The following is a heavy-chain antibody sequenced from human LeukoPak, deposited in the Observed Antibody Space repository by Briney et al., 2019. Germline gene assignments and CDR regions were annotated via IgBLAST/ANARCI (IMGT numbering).Heavy chain of an antibody. V-gene: IGHV5-51*01. J-gene: IGHJ4*02. D-gene: IGHD3-9*01. CDR3: ARHGYDILTGYDY. Sequence: GESLKISCKGFGYSFTSYWIGWVRQMPGKGLEWMGIIYPGDSDTRYSPSFQGQVTISADKSISTAYLQWSSLKASDTAMYYCARHGYDILTGYDYWGQGTLVTVSS. CDR1: GYSFTSYW. CDR2: IYPGDSDT.